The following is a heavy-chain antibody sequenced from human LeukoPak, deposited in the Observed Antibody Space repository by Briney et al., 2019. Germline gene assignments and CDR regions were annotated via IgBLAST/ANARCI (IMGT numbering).Heavy chain of an antibody. D-gene: IGHD3-3*01. Sequence: GESLKISCKGSGYSFTSYWIGWVRQMPGKGLEWMGIIYPGDSDTRYSPSFQGQVTISADKSISTAYLQWSSLKASDTAMYYCARQDYDFWSGYPLYFDYWGQGTLVTVSS. J-gene: IGHJ4*02. CDR2: IYPGDSDT. CDR3: ARQDYDFWSGYPLYFDY. V-gene: IGHV5-51*01. CDR1: GYSFTSYW.